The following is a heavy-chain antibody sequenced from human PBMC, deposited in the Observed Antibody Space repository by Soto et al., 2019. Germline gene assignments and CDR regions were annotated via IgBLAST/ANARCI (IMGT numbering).Heavy chain of an antibody. D-gene: IGHD5-12*01. Sequence: PGGSLRLSCAASGFTFSSYAMSWVRQAPGKGLEWVSAISGSGGSTYYADSVKGRITISRDNSMNTLYLQMNSLRAEDTAVYYCARDAPLPQGRWLNLDFWGQGTLVTVSS. V-gene: IGHV3-23*01. CDR3: ARDAPLPQGRWLNLDF. CDR2: ISGSGGST. J-gene: IGHJ4*02. CDR1: GFTFSSYA.